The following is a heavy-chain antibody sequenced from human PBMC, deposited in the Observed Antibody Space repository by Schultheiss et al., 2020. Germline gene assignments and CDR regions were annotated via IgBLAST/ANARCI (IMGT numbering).Heavy chain of an antibody. J-gene: IGHJ5*02. V-gene: IGHV4-59*08. D-gene: IGHD2-21*01. CDR1: GGSISSYY. Sequence: TLSLTCTVSGGSISSYYWSWIRQPPGKGLEWIGYIYYSGSTNYNPSLKSRVTMSVDTSKNQFSLKLSSVTAADTAVYYCARHDYWFDPWGQGTLVTVSS. CDR2: IYYSGST. CDR3: ARHDYWFDP.